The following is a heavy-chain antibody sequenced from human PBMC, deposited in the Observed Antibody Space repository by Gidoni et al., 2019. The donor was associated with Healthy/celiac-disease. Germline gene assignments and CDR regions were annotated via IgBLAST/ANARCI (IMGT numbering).Heavy chain of an antibody. CDR1: GFTFSSYA. J-gene: IGHJ5*02. V-gene: IGHV3-23*01. CDR3: AKDGCGGYSSGGARATNWFDP. D-gene: IGHD2-15*01. Sequence: EVQLLESGGGWVQPGGYLRLSCAASGFTFSSYAMSWVRQAPGKGLEWVSAISGSGGSTYYADSVKGRFTISRDNSKNTLYLQMNSLRAVDTAVYYCAKDGCGGYSSGGARATNWFDPWGQGTLVTVSS. CDR2: ISGSGGST.